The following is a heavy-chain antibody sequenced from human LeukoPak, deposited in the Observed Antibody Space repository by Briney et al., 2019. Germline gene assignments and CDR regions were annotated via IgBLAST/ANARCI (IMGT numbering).Heavy chain of an antibody. J-gene: IGHJ4*02. Sequence: GASVKVSCKASGYTFTSYYMHWVRQAPGQGLEWMGIINPSGGSTSYAQKFQGRVTMTRDTSTSTVYMELSSLRSEDTAVNYCARGYYDSSGYYWGGDFDYWGQGTLVTVSS. CDR3: ARGYYDSSGYYWGGDFDY. V-gene: IGHV1-46*01. D-gene: IGHD3-22*01. CDR1: GYTFTSYY. CDR2: INPSGGST.